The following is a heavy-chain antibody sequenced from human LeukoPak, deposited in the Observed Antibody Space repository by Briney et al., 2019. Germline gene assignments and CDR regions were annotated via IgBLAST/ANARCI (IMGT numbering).Heavy chain of an antibody. CDR2: INHSGST. J-gene: IGHJ4*02. Sequence: PSETLSLTCAVYGGSFSGYYWSWIRQPPGKGLEWIGEINHSGSTNYNPSLKSRVTISVDTSKNQFSLKLSSVTAADTAVYYCARDRATFGVVDYWGQGTLVTVSS. V-gene: IGHV4-34*01. D-gene: IGHD3-3*01. CDR1: GGSFSGYY. CDR3: ARDRATFGVVDY.